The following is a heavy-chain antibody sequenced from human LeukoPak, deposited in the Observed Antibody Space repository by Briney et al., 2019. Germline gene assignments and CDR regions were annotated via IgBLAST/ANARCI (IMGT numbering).Heavy chain of an antibody. V-gene: IGHV1-18*01. J-gene: IGHJ4*02. CDR3: ARGGRGGSGSYYNEIGY. CDR1: GYTFTSYG. Sequence: ASVKVSSKASGYTFTSYGISWVRQAPGQGLEWMGWISAYNGNTNYAQKLQGRVTMTTDTSTSTAYMELSSLRSEDTAVYYCARGGRGGSGSYYNEIGYWGQGTLVTVSS. D-gene: IGHD3-10*01. CDR2: ISAYNGNT.